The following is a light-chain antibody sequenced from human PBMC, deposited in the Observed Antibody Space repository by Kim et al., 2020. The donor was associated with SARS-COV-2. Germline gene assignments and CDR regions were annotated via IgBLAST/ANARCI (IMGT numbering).Light chain of an antibody. V-gene: IGLV3-19*01. J-gene: IGLJ2*01. CDR1: SLRSYY. CDR3: NSLDSHDNVV. Sequence: SSELTQDPAVSVALGQTVRITCQGDSLRSYYATWYQQKPGQAPILVIYGKNNRPSGIPDRFSGSSSGSTASLTITGTQAGDEADYYCNSLDSHDNVVFGG. CDR2: GKN.